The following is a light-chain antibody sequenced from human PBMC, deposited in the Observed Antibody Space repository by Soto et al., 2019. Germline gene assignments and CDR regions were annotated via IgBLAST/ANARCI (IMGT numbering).Light chain of an antibody. Sequence: DIVLTQSPGTLSLSPGERATLSCRASQSVSSSYLAWYQQKPGQPPRLLIYDASTRATDIPARFTGSGSGTEFTLTISSLQSADFAVYYCQQYNNWPPTWTFGQGTRLEIK. J-gene: IGKJ5*01. V-gene: IGKV3-15*01. CDR1: QSVSSSY. CDR3: QQYNNWPPTWT. CDR2: DAS.